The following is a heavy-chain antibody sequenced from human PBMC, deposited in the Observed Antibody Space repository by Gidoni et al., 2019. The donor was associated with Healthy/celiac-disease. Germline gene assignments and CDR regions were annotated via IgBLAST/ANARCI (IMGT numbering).Heavy chain of an antibody. J-gene: IGHJ6*02. D-gene: IGHD6-19*01. CDR1: GFTFSSYS. V-gene: IGHV3-21*01. CDR3: ARYEWLVRLKANYGMDV. CDR2: ISSSSSYI. Sequence: EVQLVESGGGLVKPGGSLRLSCAASGFTFSSYSMNWVRQAPGKGLEWVSSISSSSSYIYYADSVKGRFTISRDNAKNSLYLQMNSLRAEDTAVYYCARYEWLVRLKANYGMDVWGQGTTVTVSS.